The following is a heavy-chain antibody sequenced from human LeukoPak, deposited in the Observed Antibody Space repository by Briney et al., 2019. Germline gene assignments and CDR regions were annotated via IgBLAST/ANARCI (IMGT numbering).Heavy chain of an antibody. CDR2: INPSGGST. V-gene: IGHV1-46*01. Sequence: VASVKVSCKASGYTFTSYYMHWVRQAPGQGLEWMGIINPSGGSTSYAQKFQGRVTMTRDMSTSTVYMELSSLRSEDTAVYYCARERYSGSYLYYYYYYMDVWGKGTTVTVSS. D-gene: IGHD1-26*01. CDR3: ARERYSGSYLYYYYYYMDV. CDR1: GYTFTSYY. J-gene: IGHJ6*03.